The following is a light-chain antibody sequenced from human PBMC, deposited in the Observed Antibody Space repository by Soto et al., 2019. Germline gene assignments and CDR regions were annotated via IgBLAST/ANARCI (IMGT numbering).Light chain of an antibody. CDR2: DAS. CDR1: QSVSRY. Sequence: EIVLTQSPDTLSLSPGESATLSCRASQSVSRYLAWYQQKPGQTPRLLIYDASNRAAGIPARFSGSGSGTDFTLTSSRLGPEDFAVYYCQRRSNGPLTFGGGTKVET. V-gene: IGKV3-11*01. CDR3: QRRSNGPLT. J-gene: IGKJ4*01.